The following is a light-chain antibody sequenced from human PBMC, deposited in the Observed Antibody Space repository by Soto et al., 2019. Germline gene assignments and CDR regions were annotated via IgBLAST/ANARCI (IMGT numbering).Light chain of an antibody. CDR1: QNVLSD. J-gene: IGKJ1*01. CDR2: DAT. CDR3: QQYRSWPRT. V-gene: IGKV3-15*01. Sequence: EILLTQSPATLSVSPGETATLSCRASQNVLSDLAWYQQKPGQAPRLLVYDATTRATDAPAKFRGSGSGTEFSLTISSLQSEDFATYYCQQYRSWPRTFGQGSKVEI.